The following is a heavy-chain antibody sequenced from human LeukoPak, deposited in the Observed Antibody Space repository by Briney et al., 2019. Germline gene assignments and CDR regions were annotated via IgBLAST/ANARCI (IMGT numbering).Heavy chain of an antibody. CDR2: ISSSGSTI. Sequence: GGSLRLSCAASGFTFSSYEMEWVRQAPGKGLEWVSYISSSGSTIYYADSVKGRFTISRDNAKNSLYLQMNSLRAEDTAVYYCARASSGWANNAFDIWGQGTMVTVSS. CDR1: GFTFSSYE. J-gene: IGHJ3*02. D-gene: IGHD6-19*01. CDR3: ARASSGWANNAFDI. V-gene: IGHV3-48*03.